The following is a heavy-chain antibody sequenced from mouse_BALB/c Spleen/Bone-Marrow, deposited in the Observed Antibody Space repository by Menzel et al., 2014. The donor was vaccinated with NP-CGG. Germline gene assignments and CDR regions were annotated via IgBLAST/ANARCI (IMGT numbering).Heavy chain of an antibody. V-gene: IGHV2-9*02. J-gene: IGHJ2*01. CDR1: GFSLTSYG. Sequence: VKVVESGPGLAAPSQSLSITCTVSGFSLTSYGVHWVRQPPGKGLEWLGVIWAGGSTNYNSALMSRLSISKDNSKSQVFVKMNSLQTDDTAMYYCARDRTGSGFDYWGQGTTPTVSS. CDR2: IWAGGST. D-gene: IGHD4-1*01. CDR3: ARDRTGSGFDY.